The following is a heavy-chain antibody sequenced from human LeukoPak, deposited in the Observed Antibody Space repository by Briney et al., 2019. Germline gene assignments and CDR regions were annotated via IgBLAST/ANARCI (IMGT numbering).Heavy chain of an antibody. CDR3: AKGFTTGWSEGYLDY. CDR2: ISGGNT. J-gene: IGHJ4*02. Sequence: GGSLRLSCAASEFIFSNVWMNWVRQTPGKGLEWVSGISGGNTYYADSVRGRFTISRDSSKNTLYLHMDFLRAEDTAVYLCAKGFTTGWSEGYLDYWGQGTLVSVSS. V-gene: IGHV3-23*01. CDR1: EFIFSNVW. D-gene: IGHD6-19*01.